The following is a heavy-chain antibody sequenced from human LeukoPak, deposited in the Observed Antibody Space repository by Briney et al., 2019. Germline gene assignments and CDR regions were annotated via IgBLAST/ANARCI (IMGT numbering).Heavy chain of an antibody. Sequence: GASVKVSCKASGYTFTGYYMHWVRQAPGQGLEWMGWINPNSGGTNYAQKFQGRVTMTRDTSISTAYMELSSLRSEDTAVYYCARGLDDSSGYYADYWGQGTLVTVSS. CDR2: INPNSGGT. D-gene: IGHD3-22*01. J-gene: IGHJ4*02. V-gene: IGHV1-2*02. CDR3: ARGLDDSSGYYADY. CDR1: GYTFTGYY.